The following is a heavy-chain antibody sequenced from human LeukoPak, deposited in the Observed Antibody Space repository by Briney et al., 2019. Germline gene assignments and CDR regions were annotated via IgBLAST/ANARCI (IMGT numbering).Heavy chain of an antibody. V-gene: IGHV3-72*01. Sequence: QPGGSLRLSCATSGFTFSDHFMDWVRQAPGKGLEWVGRTTNKANSYTTYYAASVKSRFTISRDDSKNSLYLQMNNLKTEDTAIYYCNADFGGYWGQGTLVTVSS. CDR1: GFTFSDHF. CDR2: TTNKANSYTT. D-gene: IGHD3-10*01. CDR3: NADFGGY. J-gene: IGHJ4*02.